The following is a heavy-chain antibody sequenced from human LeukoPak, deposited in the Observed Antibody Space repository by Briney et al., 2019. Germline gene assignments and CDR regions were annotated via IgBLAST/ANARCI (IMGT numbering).Heavy chain of an antibody. V-gene: IGHV3-23*01. J-gene: IGHJ4*02. CDR2: IGNNGGGI. Sequence: GGSLRLSCAASGFTFSTYTMYWVRHPPGKRLEWVSIIGNNGGGIHYADSVRGRFTISRDNSKNTLYVQMNSLRDEDTALYYCAKDQRWESPHYLDSWGQGTLVTVSS. CDR3: AKDQRWESPHYLDS. D-gene: IGHD1-26*01. CDR1: GFTFSTYT.